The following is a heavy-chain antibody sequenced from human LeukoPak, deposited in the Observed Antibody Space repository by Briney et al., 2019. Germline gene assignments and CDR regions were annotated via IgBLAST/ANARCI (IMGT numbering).Heavy chain of an antibody. V-gene: IGHV4-59*08. CDR1: GGSISSYY. CDR2: ISYSGST. CDR3: ARHKGGTTYDY. Sequence: PPETLSLTCTVSGGSISSYYWSWIWQPPGKGLGWIGYISYSGSTNYNASLQSRVTMSVDMSKNQFSLKVRSVTAADTAVYYCARHKGGTTYDYRGQGTLVTVSS. D-gene: IGHD1-7*01. J-gene: IGHJ4*02.